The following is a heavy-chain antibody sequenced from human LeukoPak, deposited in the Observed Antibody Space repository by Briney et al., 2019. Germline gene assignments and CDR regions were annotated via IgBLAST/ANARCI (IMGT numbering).Heavy chain of an antibody. D-gene: IGHD3-22*01. V-gene: IGHV1-2*02. CDR1: GYTFTGYY. J-gene: IGHJ4*02. Sequence: GASVKVSCKASGYTFTGYYMHWVRQAPGQGLEWMGWINPNSGGTNYAQKFQGRVTMTADTSTSTAYMELRSLRSDDTAVYYCARDDSSGYYPGFDYWGQGTLVTVSS. CDR2: INPNSGGT. CDR3: ARDDSSGYYPGFDY.